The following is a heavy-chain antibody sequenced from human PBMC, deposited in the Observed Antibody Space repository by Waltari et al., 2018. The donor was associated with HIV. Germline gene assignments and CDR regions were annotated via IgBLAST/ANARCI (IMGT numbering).Heavy chain of an antibody. V-gene: IGHV3-74*01. J-gene: IGHJ6*02. Sequence: EVQLVESGGGLVQPGGSLRLSCAASGFTFRSSWMHWARQAPGKGLVWVSRIHSDGSSTSYADFVKGRFTISRDNAKNTLYLQMNSLRAEDTAVYYCARREATVVRGVYYYGMDVWGQGTTVTVSS. CDR2: IHSDGSST. D-gene: IGHD3-10*01. CDR3: ARREATVVRGVYYYGMDV. CDR1: GFTFRSSW.